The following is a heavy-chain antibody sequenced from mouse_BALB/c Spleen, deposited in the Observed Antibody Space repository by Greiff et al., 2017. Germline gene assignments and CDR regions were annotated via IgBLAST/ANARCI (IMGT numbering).Heavy chain of an antibody. J-gene: IGHJ4*01. CDR1: GYSITSGYY. V-gene: IGHV3-6*02. Sequence: VQLQQSGPGLVKPSQSLSLTCSVTGYSITSGYYWNWIRQFPGNKLEWMGYISYDGSNNYNPSLKNRISITRDTSKNQFFLKLNSVTTEDTATYYCSYYYGSSYDYAMDYWGQGTSVTVSS. CDR3: SYYYGSSYDYAMDY. CDR2: ISYDGSN. D-gene: IGHD1-1*01.